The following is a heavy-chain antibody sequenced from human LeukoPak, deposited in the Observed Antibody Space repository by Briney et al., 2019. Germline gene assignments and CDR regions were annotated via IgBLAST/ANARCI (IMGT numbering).Heavy chain of an antibody. J-gene: IGHJ4*02. V-gene: IGHV4-59*01. CDR2: IYYSGST. Sequence: SETLSLTCTVSGGSISSYYWSWIREPPGKGLEWIGYIYYSGSTNYNPSLKSRVTISVDTSKNQFSLKLSSVTAADTAVYYCARVRGYDILTGYFDYWGQGTLVTVSS. D-gene: IGHD3-9*01. CDR3: ARVRGYDILTGYFDY. CDR1: GGSISSYY.